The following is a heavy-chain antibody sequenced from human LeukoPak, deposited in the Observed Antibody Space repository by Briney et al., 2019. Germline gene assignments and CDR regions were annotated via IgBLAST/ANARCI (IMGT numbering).Heavy chain of an antibody. CDR3: AKDQSAVAGFGFDY. CDR1: GFTFSSYS. V-gene: IGHV3-48*01. Sequence: GGSLRLSCAASGFTFSSYSMNWVRQAPGKGLEWVSFISGSSSTIFNADSVKGRFTTSRDNSKNTLYLQMNSLRAEDTAVYYCAKDQSAVAGFGFDYWGQGTLVTVSS. D-gene: IGHD6-19*01. J-gene: IGHJ4*02. CDR2: ISGSSSTI.